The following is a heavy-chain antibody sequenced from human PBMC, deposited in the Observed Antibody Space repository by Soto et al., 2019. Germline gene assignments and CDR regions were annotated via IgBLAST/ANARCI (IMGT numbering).Heavy chain of an antibody. CDR3: ARARNYDILTGYQNWFGP. J-gene: IGHJ5*02. CDR2: IYYSGNA. D-gene: IGHD3-9*01. V-gene: IGHV4-59*13. Sequence: PSETLSLTCTVSGGSIRSSYWSWIRQPPGKGLEWIGYIYYSGNANYNPSLKSRVTISLDTSNNQFSLNLSSVIAADTAIYYCARARNYDILTGYQNWFGPWGQGTLVTV. CDR1: GGSIRSSY.